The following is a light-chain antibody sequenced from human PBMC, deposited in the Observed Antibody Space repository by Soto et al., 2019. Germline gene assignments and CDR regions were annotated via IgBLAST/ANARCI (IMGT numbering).Light chain of an antibody. Sequence: DIQMTQSPCTLSASVGDRSTLTCRASQSISSYLNWYQQQPGKXPNXXIFAAASLQSAVPPRLSGSGSATELSLTIISRQPEEFVTDYCQQRYSTPWTFGQGTKVDIK. CDR2: AAA. CDR1: QSISSY. J-gene: IGKJ1*01. V-gene: IGKV1-39*01. CDR3: QQRYSTPWT.